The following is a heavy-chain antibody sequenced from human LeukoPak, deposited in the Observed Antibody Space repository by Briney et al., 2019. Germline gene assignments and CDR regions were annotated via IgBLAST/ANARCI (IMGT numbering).Heavy chain of an antibody. Sequence: GGSLRLSCAASGFTVSSNYMTWVRQAPGKGLVWVSRLNNDGSGTGYGDSVKGRFTTSRDNAKNTLYLQMSSLRVEDTAVYYCARGRQGGFFDYWGQGVLVTVSS. D-gene: IGHD3-16*01. CDR2: LNNDGSGT. V-gene: IGHV3-74*01. J-gene: IGHJ4*02. CDR1: GFTVSSNY. CDR3: ARGRQGGFFDY.